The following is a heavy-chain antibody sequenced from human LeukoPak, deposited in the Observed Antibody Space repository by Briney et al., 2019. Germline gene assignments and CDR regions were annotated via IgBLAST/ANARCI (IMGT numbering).Heavy chain of an antibody. V-gene: IGHV4-59*08. J-gene: IGHJ4*02. CDR3: ARSLAGDCLDY. CDR2: IYHSGST. D-gene: IGHD2-21*02. CDR1: GGSISSYY. Sequence: SETLSLTCTISGGSISSYYWSWIRQPPGKGLEWIGYIYHSGSTNYNPSLKSRVTISVDTSKNQFSLKLSSVTAADTAVYYCARSLAGDCLDYWGQGTLVTVSS.